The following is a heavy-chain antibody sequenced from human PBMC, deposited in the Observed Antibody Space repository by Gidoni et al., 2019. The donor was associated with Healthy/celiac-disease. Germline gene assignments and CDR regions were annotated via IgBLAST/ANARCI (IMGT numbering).Heavy chain of an antibody. Sequence: EVQLVESGGGLVQPGGSLRLSCAASGFTFSSYEMNWVRQAPGKGLEGVSYISSSGSTIYYADSVKGRFTISRDNAKNSLYLQMNSLRAEDTAVYYCAREMATIDDAFDIWGQGTMVTVSS. CDR1: GFTFSSYE. CDR2: ISSSGSTI. CDR3: AREMATIDDAFDI. V-gene: IGHV3-48*03. D-gene: IGHD5-12*01. J-gene: IGHJ3*02.